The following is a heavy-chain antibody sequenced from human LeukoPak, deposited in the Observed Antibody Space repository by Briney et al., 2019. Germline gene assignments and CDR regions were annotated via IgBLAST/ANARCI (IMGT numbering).Heavy chain of an antibody. CDR2: ISYDGSNK. D-gene: IGHD5-18*01. CDR1: GFTFSSYA. Sequence: QSGGSLRLSCAASGFTFSSYAMHWVRQAPGKGLEWVAVISYDGSNKYYADSVKGRFTISRDNAKNTLYLQMNSLRAEDTAVYYCAREGYSYGDYWGQGTLVTVSS. CDR3: AREGYSYGDY. V-gene: IGHV3-30-3*01. J-gene: IGHJ4*02.